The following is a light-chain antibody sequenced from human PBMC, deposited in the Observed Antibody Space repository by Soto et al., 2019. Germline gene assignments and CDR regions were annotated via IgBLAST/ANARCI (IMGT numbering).Light chain of an antibody. J-gene: IGKJ1*01. CDR2: DVS. Sequence: DIQMTQSPSTLSASVGDRVTITCRASQTFSDWLAWYQQKPGEAPRLLISDVSHLESGVPSRFSGSGSGREFTLNISSLQPDDFATYYCQQYNTYSPTFGQGTKVEIK. CDR1: QTFSDW. CDR3: QQYNTYSPT. V-gene: IGKV1-5*01.